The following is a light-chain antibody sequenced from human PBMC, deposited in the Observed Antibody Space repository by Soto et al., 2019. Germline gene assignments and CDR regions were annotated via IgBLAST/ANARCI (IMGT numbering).Light chain of an antibody. Sequence: DIQMTQSRSTLSASVGDRVTITCRATQTISTSLAWYQQIPGRAPKLLIYKASILDTGVPSRFSGSGSGTEFTLTISSLQPDDFATYYCQQYKTYSTSGQGTKVDIK. J-gene: IGKJ1*01. CDR3: QQYKTYST. V-gene: IGKV1-5*03. CDR1: QTISTS. CDR2: KAS.